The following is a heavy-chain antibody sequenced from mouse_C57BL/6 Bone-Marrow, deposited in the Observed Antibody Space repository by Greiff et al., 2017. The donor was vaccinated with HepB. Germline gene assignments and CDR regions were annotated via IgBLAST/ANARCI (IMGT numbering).Heavy chain of an antibody. D-gene: IGHD2-2*01. J-gene: IGHJ2*01. CDR3: AREGYDGYYFDY. Sequence: EVQLVESGGGLVKPGGSLKLSCAASGFTFSSYTMSWVRQTPEKRLEWVATISGGGGNTYYPDSVKGRVTISRDNAKNTLYLQMSSLRSEDTALYYCAREGYDGYYFDYWGQGTTLTVSS. V-gene: IGHV5-9*01. CDR2: ISGGGGNT. CDR1: GFTFSSYT.